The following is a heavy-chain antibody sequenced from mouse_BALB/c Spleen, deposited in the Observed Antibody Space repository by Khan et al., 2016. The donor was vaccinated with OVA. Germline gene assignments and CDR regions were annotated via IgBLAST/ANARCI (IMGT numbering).Heavy chain of an antibody. CDR2: ISPGSGDT. Sequence: VQLQESGAELARPRASVKLSCKASGYTFTDYYINWVKQRTGQGLEWIGEISPGSGDTYYNEKFKGKATLTADKSSTTAYMQLSSLTSEASAVYFCARRNYFGYTFAYWGQGTLVTVSA. D-gene: IGHD1-2*01. V-gene: IGHV1-77*01. J-gene: IGHJ3*01. CDR3: ARRNYFGYTFAY. CDR1: GYTFTDYY.